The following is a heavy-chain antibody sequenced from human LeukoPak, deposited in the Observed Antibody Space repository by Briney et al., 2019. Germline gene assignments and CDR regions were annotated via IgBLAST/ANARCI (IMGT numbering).Heavy chain of an antibody. D-gene: IGHD3-10*01. J-gene: IGHJ5*02. CDR2: ISGSGGST. CDR3: AKAMRFGELLSPPWFDP. CDR1: GFTFSSYA. Sequence: PGGSLRLSCAAPGFTFSSYAMSWVRQAPGKGLEWVSAISGSGGSTYYADSVKGRFTISRDNSKNTLYLQMNSLRAEDTAVYYCAKAMRFGELLSPPWFDPWGQGTLVTVSS. V-gene: IGHV3-23*01.